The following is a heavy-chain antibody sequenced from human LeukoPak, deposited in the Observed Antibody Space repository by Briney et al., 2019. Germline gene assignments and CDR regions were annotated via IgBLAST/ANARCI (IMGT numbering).Heavy chain of an antibody. Sequence: GGSLRLSCVASGFTFSSNVMIWVRQAPGKGLEWVSFISTSSSNVIYYADSVKGRFTISRDDARDSLYLQMNSLRVEDTAMYYCARRDDFDIWGQGTLVTVSS. CDR2: ISTSSSNVI. CDR3: ARRDDFDI. J-gene: IGHJ3*02. V-gene: IGHV3-48*04. CDR1: GFTFSSNV.